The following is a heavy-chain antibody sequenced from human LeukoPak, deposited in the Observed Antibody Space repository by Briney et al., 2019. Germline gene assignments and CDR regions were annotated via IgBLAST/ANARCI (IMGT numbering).Heavy chain of an antibody. D-gene: IGHD6-19*01. V-gene: IGHV5-51*01. CDR3: ARRLYGWYYLDY. J-gene: IGHJ4*02. CDR1: GYSFTNYW. Sequence: GESLKISCKASGYSFTNYWIGWVRQMPGKSLEWMGIIYPADSDTRYSPSFQGQVTISADKSINTAYLQWNSLKASDTAMYYCARRLYGWYYLDYWGQGTLVTVFS. CDR2: IYPADSDT.